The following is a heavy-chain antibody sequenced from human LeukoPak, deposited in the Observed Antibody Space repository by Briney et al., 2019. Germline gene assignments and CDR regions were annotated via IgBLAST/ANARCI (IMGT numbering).Heavy chain of an antibody. CDR3: ARARIAAAPLDY. V-gene: IGHV4-34*01. CDR2: INHSGST. J-gene: IGHJ4*02. CDR1: GGSFSGYY. Sequence: SETLSLTCAVCGGSFSGYYWSWIRQPPGKGLEWIGEINHSGSTNYNPSLKSRVTISVDTSKNQFSLKLSSVTAADTAVYYCARARIAAAPLDYWGQGTLVTVSS. D-gene: IGHD6-13*01.